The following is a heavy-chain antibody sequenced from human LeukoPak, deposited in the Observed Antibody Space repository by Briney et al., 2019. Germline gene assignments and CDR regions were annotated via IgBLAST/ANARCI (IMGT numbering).Heavy chain of an antibody. Sequence: SETLSLTCTVSGGSISSSSYYWGWIRQPPGKGLEWIGSIYYSGSTYYNPSLKSRVAISVDTSKNQFSLKLSSVTAADTAVYYCARQGGDYGSEYFQHWGQGTLVTVSS. CDR2: IYYSGST. CDR1: GGSISSSSYY. J-gene: IGHJ1*01. CDR3: ARQGGDYGSEYFQH. V-gene: IGHV4-39*01. D-gene: IGHD4-17*01.